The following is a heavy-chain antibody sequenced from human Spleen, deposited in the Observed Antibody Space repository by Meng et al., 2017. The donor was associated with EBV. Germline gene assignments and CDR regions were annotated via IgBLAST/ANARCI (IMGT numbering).Heavy chain of an antibody. Sequence: QVQSHQWGAGLLQPSDTLFLACAFYGGSFTGYYWTWIRQPPGKGLEWIGEISRSGSTHYNPSLKSRVTISLDTSKNQFSLKLSSVTAADTAVYYCARRGGVDYWGQGTLVTVSS. J-gene: IGHJ4*02. CDR3: ARRGGVDY. CDR2: ISRSGST. V-gene: IGHV4-34*01. CDR1: GGSFTGYY. D-gene: IGHD3-16*01.